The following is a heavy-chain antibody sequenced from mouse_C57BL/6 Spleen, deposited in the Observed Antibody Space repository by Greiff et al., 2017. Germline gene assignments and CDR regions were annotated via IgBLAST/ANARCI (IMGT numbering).Heavy chain of an antibody. CDR3: ARHILAY. CDR1: GFTFSDYY. Sequence: VQGVESGGGLVQPGGSLKLSCAASGFTFSDYYMYWVRQTPEKRLEWVAYISNGGGSTYYPDTVQGRFTISRDNAKNTLYLQMSRLRSEDTAMYYCARHILAYWGQGTLVTVSA. J-gene: IGHJ3*01. V-gene: IGHV5-12*01. CDR2: ISNGGGST.